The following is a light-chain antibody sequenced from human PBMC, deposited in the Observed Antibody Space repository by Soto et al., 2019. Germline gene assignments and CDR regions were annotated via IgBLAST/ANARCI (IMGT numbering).Light chain of an antibody. V-gene: IGLV2-14*01. CDR3: SSYTSSTPYV. Sequence: QSVLTQPASVSGSPGQSITISCTGTSGEVGGYNYVSWYQQHPGKAPKLMIYDVSNRPSGVSNRFSGSKSGNTASLTISGLQAEDEADYYCSSYTSSTPYVFGTGTKVTVL. CDR1: SGEVGGYNY. J-gene: IGLJ1*01. CDR2: DVS.